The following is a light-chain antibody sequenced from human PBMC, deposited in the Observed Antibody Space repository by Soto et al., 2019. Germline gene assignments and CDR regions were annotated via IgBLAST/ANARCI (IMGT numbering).Light chain of an antibody. Sequence: DIQMTQSPSTLSASVGDRVTITCRARQSISSWLAWYQQKPGKAPKLLIYDASSLESGVPSRFSGSGSGTEFTLPISCLQPDDFATYYCQPYNSYSVTFGQGTKLEIK. CDR3: QPYNSYSVT. V-gene: IGKV1-5*01. J-gene: IGKJ2*01. CDR1: QSISSW. CDR2: DAS.